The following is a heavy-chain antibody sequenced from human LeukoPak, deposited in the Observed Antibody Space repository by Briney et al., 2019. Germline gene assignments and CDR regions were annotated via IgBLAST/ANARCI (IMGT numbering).Heavy chain of an antibody. Sequence: ASVKVSCKASGYTFTGYDINWVRQATGQGLEWMGWMNPNSGNTGYAQKFQGRVTMTRNTSISTAYMELSSLRSEDTAVYYCARGSSSWIPYYYYMDVWGKGTTVTVSS. J-gene: IGHJ6*03. CDR2: MNPNSGNT. V-gene: IGHV1-8*01. CDR3: ARGSSSWIPYYYYMDV. CDR1: GYTFTGYD. D-gene: IGHD6-13*01.